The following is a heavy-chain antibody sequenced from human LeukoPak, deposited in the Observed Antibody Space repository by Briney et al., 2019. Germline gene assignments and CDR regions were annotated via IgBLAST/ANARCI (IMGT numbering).Heavy chain of an antibody. CDR1: GGSIGISTYY. CDR3: ARGPPEWSGYYSY. CDR2: IYYSGST. V-gene: IGHV4-39*01. J-gene: IGHJ4*02. D-gene: IGHD3-3*01. Sequence: SETLSLTCTVSGGSIGISTYYWAWIRQPPGKGLEWIGSIYYSGSTYYSPSLKSRVTISVDTSKNQFSLKLSSVTAADTAVYYCARGPPEWSGYYSYWGQGTLVTVSS.